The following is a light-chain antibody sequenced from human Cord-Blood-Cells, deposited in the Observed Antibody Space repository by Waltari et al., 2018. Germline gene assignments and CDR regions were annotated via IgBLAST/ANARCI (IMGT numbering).Light chain of an antibody. CDR3: CSYAGSVV. CDR2: EGS. V-gene: IGLV2-23*01. Sequence: QSALTPPASVSGSPGQSIPISCTGTSRDVGSYNLASWYKQHPGRAPKRILYEGSKRPSGVINRVSGSKSGNTASLTISGLQAEDEADYYCCSYAGSVVFGGGTKLTVL. CDR1: SRDVGSYNL. J-gene: IGLJ2*01.